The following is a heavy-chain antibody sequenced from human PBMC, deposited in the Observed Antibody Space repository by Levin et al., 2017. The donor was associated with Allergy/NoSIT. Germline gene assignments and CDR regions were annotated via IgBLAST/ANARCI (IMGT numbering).Heavy chain of an antibody. J-gene: IGHJ6*02. CDR1: GGSFSGYY. CDR3: ARVSYGGNV. Sequence: SSETLSLTCAVYGGSFSGYYWSWIRQPPGKGLEWIGEINHSGSTNYNPSLKSRVTISVDTSKNQFSLKLSSVTAADTAVYYCARVSYGGNVWGQGTTVTVSS. CDR2: INHSGST. D-gene: IGHD1-26*01. V-gene: IGHV4-34*01.